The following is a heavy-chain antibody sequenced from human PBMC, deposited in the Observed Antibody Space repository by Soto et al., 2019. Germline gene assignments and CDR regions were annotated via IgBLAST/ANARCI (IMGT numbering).Heavy chain of an antibody. V-gene: IGHV1-2*04. J-gene: IGHJ6*02. Sequence: ASVKVSGKASGYTFTGYYMHCERQAPGQGLEWMGWINPNSGGTNYAQKFQGWVTMTRDTSISTAYMELSRLRSDDTAVYYCARGGVAGTSNYYGMDVWGQGTTVTVSS. CDR2: INPNSGGT. D-gene: IGHD6-19*01. CDR1: GYTFTGYY. CDR3: ARGGVAGTSNYYGMDV.